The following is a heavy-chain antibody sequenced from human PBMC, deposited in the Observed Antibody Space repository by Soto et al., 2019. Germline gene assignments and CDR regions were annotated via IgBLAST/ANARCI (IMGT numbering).Heavy chain of an antibody. CDR3: ARGYLIAAAGTGWFDS. J-gene: IGHJ5*01. V-gene: IGHV1-46*01. D-gene: IGHD6-13*01. Sequence: ASVKVSCKASGYTFTSYYMHWVRQAPGQGLEWMGIINPSGGSTSYAQKFQGRVTMTRDTSTSTVYMELSSLRSEDTAVYYCARGYLIAAAGTGWFDSWGQGTLVTVSS. CDR2: INPSGGST. CDR1: GYTFTSYY.